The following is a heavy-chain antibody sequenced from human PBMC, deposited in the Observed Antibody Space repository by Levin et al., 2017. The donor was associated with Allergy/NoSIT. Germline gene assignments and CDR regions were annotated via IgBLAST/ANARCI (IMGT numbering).Heavy chain of an antibody. CDR1: GFTFIGYA. CDR3: AKYYGSVLRWFDA. J-gene: IGHJ5*02. V-gene: IGHV3-23*01. Sequence: GGSLRLSCAASGFTFIGYAMTWVRQAPGKGLEWVSSINGVGGGTYYADSVKGRFTISRDNFKNTLHLQMNSLRAEDTPVYYWAKYYGSVLRWFDAWGQGTLVTVSP. D-gene: IGHD3-10*01. CDR2: INGVGGGT.